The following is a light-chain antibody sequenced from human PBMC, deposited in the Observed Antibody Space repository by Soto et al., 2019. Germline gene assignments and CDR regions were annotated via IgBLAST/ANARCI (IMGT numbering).Light chain of an antibody. CDR1: QSINNN. V-gene: IGKV3-15*01. J-gene: IGKJ4*01. Sequence: EIVMTQSPATLSVSPGERATLSCRASQSINNNLAWYQQKRGQGPRLLIYGASSRATGTPARFSGSGSGTGFTLTISSLQSEDFAIYYCQQYNDWPLTFGGGPRWRSN. CDR3: QQYNDWPLT. CDR2: GAS.